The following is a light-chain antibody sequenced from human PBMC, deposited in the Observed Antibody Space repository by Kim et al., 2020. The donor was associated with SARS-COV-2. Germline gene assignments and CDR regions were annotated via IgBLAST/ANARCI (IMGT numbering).Light chain of an antibody. Sequence: GQSLTISCPGTISDVGGYNYVSWYQQHPGKAPKLMIYDVSNRPSGVSNRFSGSKSGNTASLTISGLQAEDEADYYCSSYTSSSTVVFGGGTQLTVL. J-gene: IGLJ2*01. CDR2: DVS. CDR1: ISDVGGYNY. V-gene: IGLV2-14*03. CDR3: SSYTSSSTVV.